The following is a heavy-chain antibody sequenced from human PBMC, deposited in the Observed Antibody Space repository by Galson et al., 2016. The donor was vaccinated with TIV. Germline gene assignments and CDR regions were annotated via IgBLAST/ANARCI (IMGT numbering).Heavy chain of an antibody. CDR1: GYSFTSYW. V-gene: IGHV5-51*01. J-gene: IGHJ4*02. CDR2: IYPGDSDT. D-gene: IGHD3-22*01. CDR3: ARRDSTGISNFDF. Sequence: QSGAEVKKPGESLKISCKGSGYSFTSYWIGWVRQMPGKGLEWMGIIYPGDSDTRYSPSFQGQVTITADKSTRTAYLQWSSLKASDTAVYYCARRDSTGISNFDFWGQGTLVIVSS.